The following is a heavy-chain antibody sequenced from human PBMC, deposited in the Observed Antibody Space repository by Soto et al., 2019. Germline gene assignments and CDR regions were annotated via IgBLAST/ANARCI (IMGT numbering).Heavy chain of an antibody. J-gene: IGHJ6*02. V-gene: IGHV1-69*01. CDR1: GGTFSSYA. CDR3: ARGRLEYSISSPRYVYPYYYGMDV. Sequence: QVQLVQSGAEVKKPGSSVKVSCKASGGTFSSYAISWVRQAPGQGLEWMGGIIPIFGTANYAQKFQGRVTITADESTSTAYMELSSLRSEDTAVYYCARGRLEYSISSPRYVYPYYYGMDVWGQGTTVTVSS. CDR2: IIPIFGTA. D-gene: IGHD6-6*01.